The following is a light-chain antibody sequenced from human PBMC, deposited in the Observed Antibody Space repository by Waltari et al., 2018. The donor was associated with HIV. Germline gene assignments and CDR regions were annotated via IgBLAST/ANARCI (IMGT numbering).Light chain of an antibody. V-gene: IGKV3-11*01. Sequence: EVVLTQSPPTLTSSLGERATLTCGASQSISSYLAWYHQRPGQAPTLLIYDASNIPTGVPARFSGSGSGTDFALTISGLELEDFAVYYCQQRNNRPLTFGGGTKVEIK. CDR3: QQRNNRPLT. CDR1: QSISSY. J-gene: IGKJ4*01. CDR2: DAS.